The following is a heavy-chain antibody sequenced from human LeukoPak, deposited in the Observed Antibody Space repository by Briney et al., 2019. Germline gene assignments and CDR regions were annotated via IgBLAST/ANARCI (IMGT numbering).Heavy chain of an antibody. D-gene: IGHD1-26*01. J-gene: IGHJ4*02. CDR2: ISYDGSNK. V-gene: IGHV3-30-3*01. Sequence: PGRSLRLSCAASGFTFSSYAMHWVRQAPGRGLEWVAVISYDGSNKYYADSVKGRFTISRDNSKNTLYLQMNSLRAEDTAVYYCARGEMGATGYWGQGTLVTVSS. CDR1: GFTFSSYA. CDR3: ARGEMGATGY.